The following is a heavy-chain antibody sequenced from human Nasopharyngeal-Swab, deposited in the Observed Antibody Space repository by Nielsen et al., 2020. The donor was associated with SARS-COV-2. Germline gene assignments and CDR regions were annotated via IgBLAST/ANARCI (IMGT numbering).Heavy chain of an antibody. CDR2: ISYDGSNK. Sequence: VVSLRLCCAASGFTFSSYAMHWVRQAPGKGLEWVAVISYDGSNKYYADSVKGRFTISRDNSKNTLYLQMNSLRAEDTAVYYCARGGSDLWGRGTLVTVSS. CDR1: GFTFSSYA. V-gene: IGHV3-30*04. CDR3: ARGGSDL. J-gene: IGHJ2*01. D-gene: IGHD3-16*01.